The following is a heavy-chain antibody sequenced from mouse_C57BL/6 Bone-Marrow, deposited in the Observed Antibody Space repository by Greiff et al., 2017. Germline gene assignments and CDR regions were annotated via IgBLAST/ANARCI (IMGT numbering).Heavy chain of an antibody. Sequence: EVQLVESGAELVRPGASVKLSCTASGFNIKDDYMHWVKQRPEQGLEWIGWIDPENGDTAYASKFQGKATITADTSSNTAYLQLSSLTSEDTAVYYCTSYDYDYAMDDWGQGTSVTVSS. J-gene: IGHJ4*01. CDR2: IDPENGDT. CDR1: GFNIKDDY. D-gene: IGHD2-4*01. CDR3: TSYDYDYAMDD. V-gene: IGHV14-4*01.